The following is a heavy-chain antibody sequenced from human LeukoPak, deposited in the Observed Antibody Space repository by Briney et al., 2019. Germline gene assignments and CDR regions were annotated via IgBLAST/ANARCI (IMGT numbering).Heavy chain of an antibody. CDR3: ARGVNYYDSSGLHAFDI. CDR2: MNPNSGNT. Sequence: ASVKVSCKASGYTFTGYHMHWVRQATGQGLEWMGWMNPNSGNTGYAQKFQGRVTITRNTSISTAYMELSSLRSEDTAVYYCARGVNYYDSSGLHAFDIWGQGTMVTVSS. V-gene: IGHV1-8*03. D-gene: IGHD3-22*01. CDR1: GYTFTGYH. J-gene: IGHJ3*02.